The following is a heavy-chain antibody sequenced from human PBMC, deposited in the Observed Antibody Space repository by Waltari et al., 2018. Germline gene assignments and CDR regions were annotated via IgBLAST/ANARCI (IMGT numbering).Heavy chain of an antibody. CDR1: GFIFGDYA. CDR3: ATWMTISAIRH. V-gene: IGHV3-49*04. D-gene: IGHD2-21*02. J-gene: IGHJ4*02. Sequence: EVQLVESGGGLVQPGRSLRLSCTASGFIFGDYAMSWVRQAPGKGLEWVASIREKARGGTMEYAASVRGRFTISRDDSKSIASLQINSLNTEDTGVYYCATWMTISAIRHWGQGTLVTVSS. CDR2: IREKARGGTM.